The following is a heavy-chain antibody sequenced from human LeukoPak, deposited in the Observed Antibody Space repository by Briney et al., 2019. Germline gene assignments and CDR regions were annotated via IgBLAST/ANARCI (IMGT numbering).Heavy chain of an antibody. J-gene: IGHJ6*04. V-gene: IGHV6-1*01. CDR3: AKAPHGLGMDV. CDR1: GDSVSSDSVI. Sequence: SQTLSLTCAISGDSVSSDSVIWHWIRPSPSRSLEWLVRTYYRSKWYTDNAVPVKSRITVNPDTSKNQFSLQLKSVTPEDTAIYYCAKAPHGLGMDVWDKGTTVTVSS. D-gene: IGHD3/OR15-3a*01. CDR2: TYYRSKWYT.